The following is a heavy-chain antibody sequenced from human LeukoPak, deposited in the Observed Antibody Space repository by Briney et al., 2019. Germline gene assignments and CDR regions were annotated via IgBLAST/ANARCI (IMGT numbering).Heavy chain of an antibody. J-gene: IGHJ4*02. V-gene: IGHV3-11*03. D-gene: IGHD3-22*01. CDR1: GFTFSDYY. CDR2: ISSSSGYT. CDR3: ARRSVDYDSSGHFDY. Sequence: GGSLRLSCAASGFTFSDYYMSWIRQAPGKGLEWLSYISSSSGYTNYADSVKGRFTISRDNAKNSLYLQMNSLRAEDTAVYYCARRSVDYDSSGHFDYWGQGTLVTVSS.